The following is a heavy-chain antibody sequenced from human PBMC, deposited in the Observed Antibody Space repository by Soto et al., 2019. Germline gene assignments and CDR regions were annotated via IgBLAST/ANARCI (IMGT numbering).Heavy chain of an antibody. Sequence: ASVKVSCKASGYTFTSYEINWVRQATGQGLEWMGWMNPNSGNTGYAQKFQGRVTMTRNTSISTAYMELSSLRSEDTAVYYCARSAARRGRFRYCTNGVCSGSYYYYYGMDVWGQGTTVTVSS. CDR2: MNPNSGNT. CDR3: ARSAARRGRFRYCTNGVCSGSYYYYYGMDV. V-gene: IGHV1-8*01. J-gene: IGHJ6*02. D-gene: IGHD2-8*01. CDR1: GYTFTSYE.